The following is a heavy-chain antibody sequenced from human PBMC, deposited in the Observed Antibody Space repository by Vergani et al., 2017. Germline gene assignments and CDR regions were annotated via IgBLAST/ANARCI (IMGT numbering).Heavy chain of an antibody. Sequence: EVQLLESGGDLVQPGGSLRLSCAASGFTFIMHAMSWLRQAPGKGLEWIGEINYSGSTNVNPSLNTRVIISMNMDKSQLSLKLSSVTAADRGTYYCARMGKYDIWSVRRVYMDMWSRGTTVIVS. CDR3: ARMGKYDIWSVRRVYMDM. CDR1: GFTFIMHA. J-gene: IGHJ6*03. D-gene: IGHD3/OR15-3a*01. CDR2: INYSGST. V-gene: IGHV3-23*03.